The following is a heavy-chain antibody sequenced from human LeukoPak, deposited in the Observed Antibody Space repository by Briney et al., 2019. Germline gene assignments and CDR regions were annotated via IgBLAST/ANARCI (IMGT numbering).Heavy chain of an antibody. J-gene: IGHJ3*02. V-gene: IGHV3-30*04. CDR2: ISYHGSNK. D-gene: IGHD3-9*01. Sequence: GGSLRLSCAASGFTFTAYAMHWVRQAPGKGLEWVAVISYHGSNKYYADSVKGRFTISRDNSKNTLYLQMNSLRAEDTAVYYCARDEYYDILTGYSAFDTWGQGTMVTVSS. CDR3: ARDEYYDILTGYSAFDT. CDR1: GFTFTAYA.